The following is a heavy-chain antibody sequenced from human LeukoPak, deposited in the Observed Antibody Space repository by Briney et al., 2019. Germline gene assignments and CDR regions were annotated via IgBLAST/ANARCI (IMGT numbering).Heavy chain of an antibody. CDR3: ARRAARGWFDP. CDR1: GGSFSGYY. CDR2: INHSGST. D-gene: IGHD6-6*01. Sequence: SETLSLTCAVYGGSFSGYYWSWIRQPPGKGLEWIGEINHSGSTNYNPSLKSRVTISVDTSKNQFSLKLSSVTAADTAVYYRARRAARGWFDPWGQGTLVTVSS. J-gene: IGHJ5*02. V-gene: IGHV4-34*01.